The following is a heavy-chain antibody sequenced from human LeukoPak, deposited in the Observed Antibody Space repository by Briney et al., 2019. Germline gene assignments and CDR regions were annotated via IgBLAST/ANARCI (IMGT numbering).Heavy chain of an antibody. CDR1: GGSISSYY. Sequence: SETLSLTCTVSGGSISSYYWSWIRQPPGKGLEWIGYIYYSRSTNYNPSLKSRVTISVDTSKNQFSLKLSSVTAADTAVYYCARETTVATPLTIYYYYYMDVWGKGTTVTVSS. V-gene: IGHV4-59*01. J-gene: IGHJ6*03. D-gene: IGHD4-23*01. CDR2: IYYSRST. CDR3: ARETTVATPLTIYYYYYMDV.